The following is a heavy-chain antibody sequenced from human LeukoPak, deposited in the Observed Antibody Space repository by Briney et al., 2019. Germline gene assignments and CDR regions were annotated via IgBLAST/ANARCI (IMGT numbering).Heavy chain of an antibody. V-gene: IGHV4-4*07. D-gene: IGHD6-13*01. CDR2: IYISGST. J-gene: IGHJ4*02. CDR3: AREPAAAGSFDY. CDR1: GGSISSYY. Sequence: SSETLSLTCTVSGGSISSYYWSWIRQPAGKGLEWIGRIYISGSTNYNPSLKSRVTMSVDTSKNQFSLKLSSVTAADTAVYYRAREPAAAGSFDYWGQGTLVTVSS.